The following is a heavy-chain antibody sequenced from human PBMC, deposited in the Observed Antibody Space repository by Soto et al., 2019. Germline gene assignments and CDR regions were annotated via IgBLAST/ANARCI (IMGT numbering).Heavy chain of an antibody. CDR1: GFTFSGHW. V-gene: IGHV3-74*03. CDR2: INKDGGSS. Sequence: EVQLVESGGDLVQPGGSLRLSCAASGFTFSGHWMHWVRQVPGTGLEWVSRINKDGGSSAYADSVKGRFTISRDNAKNTLYLQMNGLRAEDTAVYYCAREAGYCSRTSCYRRAFDTWGQGTTVTVSS. CDR3: AREAGYCSRTSCYRRAFDT. D-gene: IGHD2-2*01. J-gene: IGHJ3*02.